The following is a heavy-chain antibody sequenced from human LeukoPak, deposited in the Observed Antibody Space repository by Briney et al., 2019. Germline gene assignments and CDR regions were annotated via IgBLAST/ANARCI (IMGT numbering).Heavy chain of an antibody. J-gene: IGHJ4*02. CDR1: GYTFTAHY. V-gene: IGHV1-2*04. D-gene: IGHD3-10*01. CDR3: ARGRALVRGPIDY. CDR2: INPNSGGT. Sequence: ASVRVSCKASGYTFTAHYLHWVRQAPGQGLEWTGWINPNSGGTNYAQKFQGWVTMTRDTSISTAYMELSRLRSDDTAVYYCARGRALVRGPIDYWGQGTLVTVSS.